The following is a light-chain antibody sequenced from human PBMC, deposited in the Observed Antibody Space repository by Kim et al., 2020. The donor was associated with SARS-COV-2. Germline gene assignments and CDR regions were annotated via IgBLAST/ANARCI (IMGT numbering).Light chain of an antibody. CDR2: DTS. Sequence: VSPGEMATLPGRASQSVRSYLGWYRQKPGQAPRLLIYDTSNRAPGIPARFSGSGSGTDFTLTISSLEPEDFAIYYCQQRSDWPLTFGGGTKVDIK. CDR3: QQRSDWPLT. J-gene: IGKJ4*01. V-gene: IGKV3-11*01. CDR1: QSVRSY.